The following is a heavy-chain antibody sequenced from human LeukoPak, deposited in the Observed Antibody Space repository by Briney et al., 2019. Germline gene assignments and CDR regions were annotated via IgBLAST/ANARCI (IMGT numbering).Heavy chain of an antibody. V-gene: IGHV1-3*01. CDR2: INVGNGNT. CDR3: ARYYGDCTFDS. Sequence: ASVKVSCKGSGYNFIDYAIHWVRQAPGQRLEWMGWINVGNGNTKYSQKFQGRVTMTRDTSASTAYMELSSLRSEDTAVYYCARYYGDCTFDSWGQGTLVAVSS. CDR1: GYNFIDYA. D-gene: IGHD4-17*01. J-gene: IGHJ4*02.